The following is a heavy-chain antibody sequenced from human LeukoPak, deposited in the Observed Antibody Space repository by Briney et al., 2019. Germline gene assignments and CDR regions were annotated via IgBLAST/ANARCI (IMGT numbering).Heavy chain of an antibody. D-gene: IGHD4-11*01. Sequence: SETLSLTCTVSGGSIRSRSNYWGWTRQPPGKGLEWIGSISYGGISYYNPPLKSRVTISVDMSRNQFSLKLSSVTAADTAVYYCVRGFNYAFDYWGQGPLVTVSS. CDR2: ISYGGIS. CDR3: VRGFNYAFDY. V-gene: IGHV4-39*07. CDR1: GGSIRSRSNY. J-gene: IGHJ4*02.